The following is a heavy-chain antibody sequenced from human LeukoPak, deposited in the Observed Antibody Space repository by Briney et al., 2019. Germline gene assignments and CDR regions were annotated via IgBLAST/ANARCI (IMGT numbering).Heavy chain of an antibody. D-gene: IGHD1-26*01. V-gene: IGHV3-23*01. CDR2: ISGSGGST. CDR3: AKVKGVGATGTHAFDI. Sequence: GSLRLSCAASGFTFSSYAMSWVRQAPGKGLEWVSAISGSGGSTYYADSVKGRFTISRDNSKNTLYLQMNSLRAEDTAVYYCAKVKGVGATGTHAFDIWGQGTMVTVSS. J-gene: IGHJ3*02. CDR1: GFTFSSYA.